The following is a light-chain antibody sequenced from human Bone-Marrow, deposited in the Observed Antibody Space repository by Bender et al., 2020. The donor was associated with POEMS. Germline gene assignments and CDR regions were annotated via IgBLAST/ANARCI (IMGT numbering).Light chain of an antibody. CDR1: SSDVGGYDS. V-gene: IGLV2-8*01. J-gene: IGLJ1*01. CDR2: EVS. CDR3: SSATHTDV. Sequence: QSALTQPPSASGSPGQSVTISCTGTSSDVGGYDSVSWYQHHPAKAPKLLIYEVSERPSGVPNRFSGSKSGNTASLTVSGLQTEDEADYYCSSATHTDVFGTGTTVTVL.